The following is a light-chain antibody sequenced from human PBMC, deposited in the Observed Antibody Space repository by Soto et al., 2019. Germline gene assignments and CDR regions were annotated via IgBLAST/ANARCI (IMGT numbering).Light chain of an antibody. J-gene: IGKJ1*01. CDR3: QQANSFPWT. CDR2: EAS. CDR1: QGISHW. V-gene: IGKV1-12*02. Sequence: DIQMTQAPASVSASVGDRVTITCRASQGISHWLAWYQQKPGKAPKPLIYEASSLERGVPARFSGSGSGTDFTLTISSLQPEAFATYYCQQANSFPWTFGQGTKVEFK.